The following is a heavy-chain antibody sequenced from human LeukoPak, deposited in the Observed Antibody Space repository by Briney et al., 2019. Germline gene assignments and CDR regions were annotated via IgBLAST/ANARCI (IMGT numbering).Heavy chain of an antibody. Sequence: GASVKVSCKASGYTFTSYGISWVRQAPGQGLEWMGWNIAYNGNTNYAQKLQGRVTMTTDTSTSTAYMEVRSLRSDDTAVYYCARDYGDYGQYFQHWGQGTLVTVSS. CDR1: GYTFTSYG. CDR2: NIAYNGNT. V-gene: IGHV1-18*01. J-gene: IGHJ1*01. CDR3: ARDYGDYGQYFQH. D-gene: IGHD4-17*01.